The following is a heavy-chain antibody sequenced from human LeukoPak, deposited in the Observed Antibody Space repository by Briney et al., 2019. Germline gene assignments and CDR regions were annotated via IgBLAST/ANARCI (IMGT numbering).Heavy chain of an antibody. J-gene: IGHJ4*02. CDR1: GGSFSGYY. CDR2: INHSGNT. CDR3: ARWANTGISYFDS. D-gene: IGHD1-14*01. V-gene: IGHV4-34*01. Sequence: PSETLSLTCAVYGGSFSGYYWTWIRQPPGKGLEWIGEINHSGNTKCNPSLKSRVTISVDTSKNQFSLKLSSVTAADTAVYYCARWANTGISYFDSWGQGTLVTVSS.